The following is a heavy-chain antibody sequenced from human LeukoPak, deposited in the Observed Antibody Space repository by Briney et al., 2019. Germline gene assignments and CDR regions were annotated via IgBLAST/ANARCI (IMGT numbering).Heavy chain of an antibody. D-gene: IGHD3-22*01. J-gene: IGHJ4*02. Sequence: GGSLRLSCAASGFTFSSYWVHWVRQVPGKGLVWVSRINSDGSSKTYADSVKGRFTISRDNAKNTLYLQMNSLRAEDTAVYYCAKDHYDSSGYSPWYFDYWGQGTLVTVSS. CDR3: AKDHYDSSGYSPWYFDY. CDR2: INSDGSSK. V-gene: IGHV3-74*01. CDR1: GFTFSSYW.